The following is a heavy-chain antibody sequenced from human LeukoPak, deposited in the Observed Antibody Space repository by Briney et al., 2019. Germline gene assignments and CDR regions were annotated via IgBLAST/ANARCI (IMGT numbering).Heavy chain of an antibody. CDR1: GFTFSSYA. CDR2: INWNGGST. Sequence: PGGSLRLSCAASGFTFSSYAMHWVRQAPGKGLEWVSGINWNGGSTGYADSVKGRFTISRDNAKNSLSLQMNSLRVEDTALYYCARGGISIFGVVIYMDVWGKGTTVTVSS. D-gene: IGHD3-3*01. J-gene: IGHJ6*03. V-gene: IGHV3-20*04. CDR3: ARGGISIFGVVIYMDV.